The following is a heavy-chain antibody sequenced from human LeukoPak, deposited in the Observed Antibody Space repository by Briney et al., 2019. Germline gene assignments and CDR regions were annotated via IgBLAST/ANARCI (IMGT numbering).Heavy chain of an antibody. CDR3: ARDWSSSSVTYYFDY. CDR1: GFTFSSYA. D-gene: IGHD6-6*01. CDR2: ISYDGSNK. Sequence: GGSLRLSCAASGFTFSSYAMHWVRQAPGKGLEWVAVISYDGSNKYYADSVKGRFTISRDNSKNTLYLQMNSLRAEDTAVYYCARDWSSSSVTYYFDYWGQGTLVTVSS. J-gene: IGHJ4*02. V-gene: IGHV3-30-3*01.